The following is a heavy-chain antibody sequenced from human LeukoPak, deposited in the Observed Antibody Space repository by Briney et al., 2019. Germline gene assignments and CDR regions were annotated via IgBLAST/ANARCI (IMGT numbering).Heavy chain of an antibody. D-gene: IGHD3-10*01. J-gene: IGHJ6*02. CDR2: IKQDGSEK. V-gene: IGHV3-7*01. Sequence: GSLRLSCAASGFTFSSYWMSWVRQAPGKGLEWVANIKQDGSEKYYVDSVKGRFTISRDNAKNSLYLQMNSLRADDTAVYYCARAMVPFNYYYYGMDVWGQGTTVTVSS. CDR1: GFTFSSYW. CDR3: ARAMVPFNYYYYGMDV.